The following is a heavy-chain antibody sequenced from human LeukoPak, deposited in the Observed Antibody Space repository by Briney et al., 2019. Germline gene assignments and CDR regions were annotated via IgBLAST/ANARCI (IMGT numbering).Heavy chain of an antibody. J-gene: IGHJ4*02. Sequence: PGVSLRLSCAASGFTFSTYAMNWVRQAPGQGLEWVSGISGSGDNTYYADSVRGRFTISRDKSKSTVYLQMNSLGVEDTAIYYCERGRKLGAPTYFFDYWGQGTLVTVSS. CDR1: GFTFSTYA. CDR2: ISGSGDNT. CDR3: ERGRKLGAPTYFFDY. D-gene: IGHD1-26*01. V-gene: IGHV3-23*01.